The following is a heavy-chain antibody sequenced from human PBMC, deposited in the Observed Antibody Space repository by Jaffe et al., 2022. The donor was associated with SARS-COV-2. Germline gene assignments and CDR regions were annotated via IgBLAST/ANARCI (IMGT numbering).Heavy chain of an antibody. CDR3: AAGSDSGSYYAPPGAFDI. Sequence: QMQLVQSGPEVKKPGTSVKVSCKASGFTFTSSAMQWVRQARGQRLEWIGWIVVGSGNTNYAQKFQERVTITRDMSTSTAYMELSSLRSEDTAVYYCAAGSDSGSYYAPPGAFDIWGQGTMVTVSS. J-gene: IGHJ3*02. D-gene: IGHD1-26*01. CDR1: GFTFTSSA. CDR2: IVVGSGNT. V-gene: IGHV1-58*02.